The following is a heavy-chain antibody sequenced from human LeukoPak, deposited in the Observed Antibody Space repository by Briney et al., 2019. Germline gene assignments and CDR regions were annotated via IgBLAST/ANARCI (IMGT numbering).Heavy chain of an antibody. J-gene: IGHJ4*02. CDR3: AKDATMIVVIGYFDY. CDR2: INYSGDIT. CDR1: GFTFSDYA. V-gene: IGHV3-23*01. D-gene: IGHD3-22*01. Sequence: GGSLRLSCAASGFTFSDYAMNWVRQAPGKGLEGVSAINYSGDITYYADSVKGRFTISRDNAKNTLYLQMNSLRAEDTAVYFCAKDATMIVVIGYFDYWGQGTLVTVSS.